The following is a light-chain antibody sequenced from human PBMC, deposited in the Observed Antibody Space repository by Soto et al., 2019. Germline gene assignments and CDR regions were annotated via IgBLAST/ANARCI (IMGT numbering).Light chain of an antibody. CDR1: QGITNR. J-gene: IGKJ5*01. Sequence: DIKMTQSAFSVSASVGDRVTITWRASQGITNRLAWYQQKPGKAPKLLIYEASSLQSGVPSRISGSGSGTDFTLTISSLQPQDFATYHCQQANSFPLTVGQGTRLEIK. V-gene: IGKV1-12*01. CDR2: EAS. CDR3: QQANSFPLT.